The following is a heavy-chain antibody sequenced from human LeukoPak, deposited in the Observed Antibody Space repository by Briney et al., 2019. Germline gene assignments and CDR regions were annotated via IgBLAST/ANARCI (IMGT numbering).Heavy chain of an antibody. J-gene: IGHJ4*02. CDR2: INSDGSST. D-gene: IGHD3-22*01. Sequence: GGSLRLSCAASGFTFSSYWMHWVRQAPGKGLVWVSRINSDGSSTSYADSVKGRFTISRDNAKNSLYLQMNSLRAEDTAVYYCARDYYDSSCDYWGQGTLVTVSS. V-gene: IGHV3-74*01. CDR3: ARDYYDSSCDY. CDR1: GFTFSSYW.